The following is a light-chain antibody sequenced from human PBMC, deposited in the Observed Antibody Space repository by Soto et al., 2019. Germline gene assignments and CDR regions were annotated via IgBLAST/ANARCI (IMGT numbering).Light chain of an antibody. CDR1: SSDVGGYNY. J-gene: IGLJ1*01. Sequence: QSVLAQPASVSGSPGQSTIISCTGTSSDVGGYNYVSWYQQHPGKAPKFLIYEVDNRASGVSDRFSGSKSGNTASLTISGLRAEDEADYYCSSYTSSNTLVFGTGTKLTVL. CDR2: EVD. V-gene: IGLV2-14*01. CDR3: SSYTSSNTLV.